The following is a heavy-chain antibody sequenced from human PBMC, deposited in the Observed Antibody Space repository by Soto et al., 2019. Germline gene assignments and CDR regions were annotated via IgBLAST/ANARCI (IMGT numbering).Heavy chain of an antibody. J-gene: IGHJ4*02. CDR1: GFSFNTYE. CDR2: ISTSGSTV. Sequence: EVQLVESGGGLVQPGGSLRLSCAASGFSFNTYEMNWVRQAPGKWLEWVSYISTSGSTVYYADSVKGRFTISRDNGKNSLYLQMNSLRAEDTAVYYCAYGGSCDYWGQGTQVTVSS. CDR3: AYGGSCDY. D-gene: IGHD1-26*01. V-gene: IGHV3-48*03.